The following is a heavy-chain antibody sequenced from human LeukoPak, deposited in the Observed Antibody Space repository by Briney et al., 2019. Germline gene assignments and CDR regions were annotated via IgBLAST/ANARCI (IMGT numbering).Heavy chain of an antibody. CDR3: ARGAGGSGTFRAYYYYGMDV. D-gene: IGHD3-10*01. Sequence: SETLSLTCAVYGGSFRGYYWSWIRQPPGKGLEWIGEINHSGSTNYNPSPKSRVTISIDTSKNQVSLKLISVTAADAAVYYCARGAGGSGTFRAYYYYGMDVWGQGTTVTVSS. V-gene: IGHV4-34*01. J-gene: IGHJ6*02. CDR2: INHSGST. CDR1: GGSFRGYY.